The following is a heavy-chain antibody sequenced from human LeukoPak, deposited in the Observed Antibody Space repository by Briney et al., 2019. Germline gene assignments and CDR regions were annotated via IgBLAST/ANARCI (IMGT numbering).Heavy chain of an antibody. CDR1: GFTFSSYS. V-gene: IGHV3-21*04. CDR2: ISSSSSYI. J-gene: IGHJ4*02. CDR3: AKDGITMVRGVDY. D-gene: IGHD3-10*01. Sequence: GGSLRLSCAASGFTFSSYSMNWVRQAPGKGLEWVSSISSSSSYIYYADSVKGRFTISRDNAKNSLYLQMNSLRAEDTAVYYCAKDGITMVRGVDYWGQGTLVTVSS.